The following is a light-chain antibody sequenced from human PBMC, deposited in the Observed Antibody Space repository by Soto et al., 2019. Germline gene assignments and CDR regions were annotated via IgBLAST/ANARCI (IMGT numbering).Light chain of an antibody. Sequence: EIVLTQSPGTLSLSPGERATLSCRASQTVRTNYLAWFQHKPGEAPRLLIYGASSRATGIPDRFSGSGSGTDFTLTLNSLEPEDFDVYFCQQYSDSPLTFGGGTEVEIK. CDR2: GAS. V-gene: IGKV3-20*01. J-gene: IGKJ4*01. CDR1: QTVRTNY. CDR3: QQYSDSPLT.